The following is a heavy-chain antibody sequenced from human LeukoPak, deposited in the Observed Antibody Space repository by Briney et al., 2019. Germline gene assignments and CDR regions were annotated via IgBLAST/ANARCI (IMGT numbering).Heavy chain of an antibody. CDR1: GFTFDDYA. V-gene: IGHV3-43D*04. D-gene: IGHD2-2*01. J-gene: IGHJ6*03. Sequence: QAGGSLRLSCAASGFTFDDYAMHWVRQAPGKGLEWVSLISWDGGSTYYADSVKGRFTISRDNSKNSLYLQMNSLRAEDTALYYCAKDYCSSTSCYLGYMDVWGKGTTVTASS. CDR2: ISWDGGST. CDR3: AKDYCSSTSCYLGYMDV.